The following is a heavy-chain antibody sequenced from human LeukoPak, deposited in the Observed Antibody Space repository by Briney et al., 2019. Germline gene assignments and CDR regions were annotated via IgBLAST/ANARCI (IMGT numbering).Heavy chain of an antibody. Sequence: ASVKVSCKASGYSFTSYDIKWVREATGQGLEWMGWMNPNSGNTGYAQKFQGRVTMTRNASISTAYMELSSLRSEDTAVYYCARGGGITGTTYWGQGTLVTVSS. CDR3: ARGGGITGTTY. J-gene: IGHJ4*02. CDR2: MNPNSGNT. V-gene: IGHV1-8*01. D-gene: IGHD1-7*01. CDR1: GYSFTSYD.